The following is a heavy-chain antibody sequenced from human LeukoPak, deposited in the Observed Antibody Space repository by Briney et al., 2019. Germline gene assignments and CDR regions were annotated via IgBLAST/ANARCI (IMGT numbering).Heavy chain of an antibody. J-gene: IGHJ6*02. D-gene: IGHD3-16*01. V-gene: IGHV3-23*01. CDR1: GFTFSSYA. CDR2: ISGSGGRT. CDR3: AKDLRGSYSYGMDV. Sequence: PGGSLRLSCAASGFTFSSYAMSWVRQAPGKGLEWVSDISGSGGRTYYADSVKGRFTISRDNSKNTLYLQMNSLRAEDTAVYYCAKDLRGSYSYGMDVWGQGTTVTVSS.